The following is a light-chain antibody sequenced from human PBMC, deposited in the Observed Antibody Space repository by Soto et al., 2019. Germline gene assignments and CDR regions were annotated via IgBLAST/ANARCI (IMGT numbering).Light chain of an antibody. V-gene: IGKV3-20*01. CDR1: QSINHKY. CDR2: SVS. Sequence: EIVLTPSPGTLSLSPGERATLSCRASQSINHKYLAWFQQEPGQTPRLLIHSVSIRATGIPDRFSGSGSGTDFTLTISRLEPEDFAVYYCQLYSGSPWTFGRGTKVDI. J-gene: IGKJ1*01. CDR3: QLYSGSPWT.